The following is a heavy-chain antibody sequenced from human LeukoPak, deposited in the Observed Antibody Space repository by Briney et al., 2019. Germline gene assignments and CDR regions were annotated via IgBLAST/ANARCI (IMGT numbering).Heavy chain of an antibody. V-gene: IGHV3-53*01. CDR2: IYSGGST. D-gene: IGHD1-26*01. CDR3: ARGPRGSYSVDY. J-gene: IGHJ4*02. CDR1: GFTVSSNY. Sequence: GGSLRLSCAVSGFTVSSNYMSWVRQAPGKRLEWVSVIYSGGSTYYADSVKGRFTISRDNSKNTLYLQMNSLRAEDTAVYYCARGPRGSYSVDYWGQGTLVTVSS.